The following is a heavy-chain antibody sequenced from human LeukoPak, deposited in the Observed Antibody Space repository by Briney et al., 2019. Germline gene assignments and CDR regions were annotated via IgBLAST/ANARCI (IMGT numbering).Heavy chain of an antibody. CDR1: GFTFSDYY. Sequence: GGSLRLSCAASGFTFSDYYMDWVRQAPGKGLEWVGRTRDKANSYTTEYAASVKGRFTISRDDSKNSLYLQMNSLKTEDTAVYYCARGVSPGWRPIDPWGQGTLVTVSS. J-gene: IGHJ5*02. V-gene: IGHV3-72*01. CDR2: TRDKANSYTT. CDR3: ARGVSPGWRPIDP. D-gene: IGHD3-3*01.